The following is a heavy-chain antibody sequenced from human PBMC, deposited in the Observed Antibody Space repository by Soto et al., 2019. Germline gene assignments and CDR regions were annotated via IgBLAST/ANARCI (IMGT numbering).Heavy chain of an antibody. CDR3: ISDPNWEWGY. CDR2: INYRGIYT. D-gene: IGHD1-1*01. Sequence: AGGSLRLSCAASGFAFSGSDMNWVRQAPGKGLEWVANINYRGIYTSYADAVKGRFTISRDNSKNTVYLQMNSLTADDTAVYYCISDPNWEWGYWGQGTLVTVSS. J-gene: IGHJ4*02. CDR1: GFAFSGSD. V-gene: IGHV3-23*01.